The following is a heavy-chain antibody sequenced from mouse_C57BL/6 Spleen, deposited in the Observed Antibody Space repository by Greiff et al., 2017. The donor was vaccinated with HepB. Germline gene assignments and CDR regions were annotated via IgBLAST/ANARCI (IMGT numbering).Heavy chain of an antibody. CDR3: TGYYGSSYGHY. CDR1: GFNIKDDY. J-gene: IGHJ2*01. D-gene: IGHD1-1*01. CDR2: IDPENGDT. Sequence: VQLKESGAELVRPGASVKLSCTASGFNIKDDYMHWVKQRPEQGLEWIGWIDPENGDTEYASKFQGKATITADTSSNTAYLQLSSLTSEDTAFYYCTGYYGSSYGHYWGQGTTLTVSS. V-gene: IGHV14-4*01.